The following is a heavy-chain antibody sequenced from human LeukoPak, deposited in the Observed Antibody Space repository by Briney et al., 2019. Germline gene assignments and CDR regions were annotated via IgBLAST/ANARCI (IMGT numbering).Heavy chain of an antibody. CDR3: ARDRSSGWTGVFDY. CDR2: ISAYNGNT. CDR1: GYTFTSYG. J-gene: IGHJ4*02. D-gene: IGHD6-19*01. V-gene: IGHV1-18*01. Sequence: ASVKDSCKASGYTFTSYGISWVRQAPGQGLEWMRCISAYNGNTNYAQKLQGRVTMTTGTSTSTAYMELRSLGSDDTAVYYCARDRSSGWTGVFDYWGQGTLVTVSS.